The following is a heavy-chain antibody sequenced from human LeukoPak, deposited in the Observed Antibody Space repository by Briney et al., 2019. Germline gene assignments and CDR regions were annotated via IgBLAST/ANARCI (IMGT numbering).Heavy chain of an antibody. J-gene: IGHJ4*02. CDR1: GFTFSNYY. CDR3: AKASVGITGGHLLN. Sequence: PGGSLRLSCAASGFTFSNYYMSWIRQAPGPGQERVSYISSSGSTIYYADSVKDRFTISRDNSKTTLYLQVNSLGVDDTAVYYCAKASVGITGGHLLNWGQGTLVTVSS. CDR2: ISSSGSTI. D-gene: IGHD7-27*01. V-gene: IGHV3-11*04.